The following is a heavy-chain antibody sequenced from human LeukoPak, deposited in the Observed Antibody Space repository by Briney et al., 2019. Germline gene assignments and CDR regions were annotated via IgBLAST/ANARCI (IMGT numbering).Heavy chain of an antibody. CDR2: TYTSGST. J-gene: IGHJ5*02. Sequence: PSETLSLTCTVSGGSISSYYWSWIRQPPGKGLEWIGYTYTSGSTNYNPSLKSRVTISVDTSKNQFSLKLSSVTAADTAVYYCARALSDVVVVVVAPKRRNWFDPWGQGTPVTVSS. V-gene: IGHV4-4*09. CDR1: GGSISSYY. CDR3: ARALSDVVVVVVAPKRRNWFDP. D-gene: IGHD2-15*01.